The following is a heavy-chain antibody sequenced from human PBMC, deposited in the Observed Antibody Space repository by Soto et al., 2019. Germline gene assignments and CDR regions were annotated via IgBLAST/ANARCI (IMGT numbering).Heavy chain of an antibody. V-gene: IGHV1-69*06. D-gene: IGHD3-3*01. J-gene: IGHJ6*02. Sequence: QVQLVQSGAEVKRPGSSVKVSCKASGGTHIRYAVNWVRQAPGQGLQWMGGIIPVFGTTNYAQNFQGRVTITADKSMNAAFMDLRSLRSDGTAVYYWARLDEFWSGGIDVWGQGTTVTVS. CDR1: GGTHIRYA. CDR2: IIPVFGTT. CDR3: ARLDEFWSGGIDV.